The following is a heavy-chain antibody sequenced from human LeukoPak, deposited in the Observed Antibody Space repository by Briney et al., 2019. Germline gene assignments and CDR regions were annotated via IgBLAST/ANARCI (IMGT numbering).Heavy chain of an antibody. D-gene: IGHD2-2*01. CDR1: GGSISSGSYY. Sequence: PSETLSLTCTVSGGSISSGSYYWSWIRQPAGKGLEWIGRIYTSGSTNYNPSLKSRVTISVDTSKNQFSLKLGSVTAADTAVYYCARLVAMAVCYWGQGTLVTVSS. CDR3: ARLVAMAVCY. V-gene: IGHV4-61*02. CDR2: IYTSGST. J-gene: IGHJ4*02.